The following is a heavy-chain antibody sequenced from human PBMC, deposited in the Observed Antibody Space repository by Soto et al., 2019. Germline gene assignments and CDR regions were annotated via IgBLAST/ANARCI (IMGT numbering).Heavy chain of an antibody. V-gene: IGHV4-39*01. CDR2: IYYIENT. CDR3: ATHPPYGPLDH. J-gene: IGHJ4*02. CDR1: GGSISSSSNH. D-gene: IGHD4-17*01. Sequence: QLQLQESGPGLVKPSETLSLTCTVSGGSISSSSNHWGWIRQPPGKGMEWIGNIYYIENTYYSPSLKSRVTLSVDTSKNQFSLRLTSVTAADTAVYYCATHPPYGPLDHWGQGTLVTVSS.